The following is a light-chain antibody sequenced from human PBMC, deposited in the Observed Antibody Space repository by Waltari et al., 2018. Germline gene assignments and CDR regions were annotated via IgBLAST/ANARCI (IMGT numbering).Light chain of an antibody. J-gene: IGKJ3*01. Sequence: DIVMTQSPDSLAVSLGERATIHCKSSQSVLYSSTNKNYLAWYQQKPGQPPKLLIYWASIRESGVPDRFSGSGSGTDFTLTISSLQAEDVAVYYCQQYYSAPPTFGPGTKVDI. CDR2: WAS. CDR3: QQYYSAPPT. CDR1: QSVLYSSTNKNY. V-gene: IGKV4-1*01.